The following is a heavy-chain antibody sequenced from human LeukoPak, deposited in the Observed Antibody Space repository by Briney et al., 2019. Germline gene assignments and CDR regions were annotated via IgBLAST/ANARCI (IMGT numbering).Heavy chain of an antibody. CDR1: GGTFINYA. Sequence: ASVKVSCKASGGTFINYAINWVRQAPGQGLEWMGGIIPIFGTAHYSQKFQGRVTITAVDSMNTAYMELSSLRSDDTAVYYCAREVGPPGQGAAFDIWGQGTMVTVSS. CDR3: AREVGPPGQGAAFDI. J-gene: IGHJ3*02. D-gene: IGHD1-26*01. CDR2: IIPIFGTA. V-gene: IGHV1-69*13.